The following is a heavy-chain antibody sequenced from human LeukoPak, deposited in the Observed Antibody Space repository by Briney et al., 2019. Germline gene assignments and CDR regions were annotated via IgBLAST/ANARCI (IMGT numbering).Heavy chain of an antibody. CDR2: ITPIFGTA. J-gene: IGHJ4*02. V-gene: IGHV1-69*05. CDR3: ARDLAPRNYGGNSPFDY. CDR1: GGTFSSYA. Sequence: ASVKVSCKASGGTFSSYAISWVRQAPGQGLEWMGRITPIFGTANYAQKFQGRVTITTDESTSTAYMELSSLRSEDTAVYYCARDLAPRNYGGNSPFDYWGQGTLVTVSS. D-gene: IGHD4-23*01.